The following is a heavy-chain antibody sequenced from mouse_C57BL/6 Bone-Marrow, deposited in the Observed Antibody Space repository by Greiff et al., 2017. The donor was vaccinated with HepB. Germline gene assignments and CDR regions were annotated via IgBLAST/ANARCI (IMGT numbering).Heavy chain of an antibody. CDR2: IGPGSGST. CDR1: GYTFTDYY. J-gene: IGHJ1*03. D-gene: IGHD1-1*01. CDR3: ARSPYYYGSSYWYFDV. Sequence: QVQLQQSGAELVKPGASVKISCKASGYTFTDYYINWVKQRPGQGLEWIGKIGPGSGSTYYNEKFKGKATLTADKSSSTAYMQLSSLTSEDSAVYFCARSPYYYGSSYWYFDVWGTGTTVTVSS. V-gene: IGHV1-77*01.